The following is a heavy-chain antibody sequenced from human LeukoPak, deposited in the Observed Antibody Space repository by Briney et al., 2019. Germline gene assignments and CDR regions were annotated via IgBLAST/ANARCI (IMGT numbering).Heavy chain of an antibody. CDR2: TYYRSKWYN. J-gene: IGHJ4*02. CDR1: GDSISSTSAA. CDR3: ARGAAHNFDY. V-gene: IGHV6-1*01. D-gene: IGHD6-6*01. Sequence: SQALSLTCAISGDSISSTSAAWNWIRQSPSRGLEWLGRTYYRSKWYNDYAVSVKSRITINPDTSKNQFFLQLNSVTPEDTAVYYCARGAAHNFDYWGQGTLVSVSS.